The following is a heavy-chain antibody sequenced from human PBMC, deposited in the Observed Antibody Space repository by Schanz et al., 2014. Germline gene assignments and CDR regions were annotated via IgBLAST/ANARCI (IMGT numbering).Heavy chain of an antibody. Sequence: QVQLVESGGGVAQPGGSLRLSCAASGFSFSGYGMHWVRQAPGKGLEWVAYIRFDASAKYYGDSVEGRFTISRDNAKNTLYLQMNSLRAEDTAVYYCARAAAAVLSGNYYYGMDVWGQGTTVTVSS. D-gene: IGHD6-13*01. CDR2: IRFDASAK. CDR3: ARAAAAVLSGNYYYGMDV. J-gene: IGHJ6*02. CDR1: GFSFSGYG. V-gene: IGHV3-30*02.